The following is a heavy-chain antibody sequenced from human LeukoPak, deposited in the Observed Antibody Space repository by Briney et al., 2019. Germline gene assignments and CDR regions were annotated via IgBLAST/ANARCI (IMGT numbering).Heavy chain of an antibody. CDR1: GGSFSGYY. CDR2: INHSGST. V-gene: IGHV4-34*01. J-gene: IGHJ4*02. CDR3: ATRSGSYPAVGY. Sequence: SETLSLTCAVYGGSFSGYYWSWIRQPPGKGLEWIGEINHSGSTNYNPSLKSRVTISVDTSKNQFSLKLSSVTAADTAVYYRATRSGSYPAVGYWGQGTLVTVSS. D-gene: IGHD3-10*01.